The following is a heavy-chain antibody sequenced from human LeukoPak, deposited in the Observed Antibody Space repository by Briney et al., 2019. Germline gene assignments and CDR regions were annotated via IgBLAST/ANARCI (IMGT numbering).Heavy chain of an antibody. CDR2: INPNSGGT. CDR3: ARGRRTTVTTSGHWYFDL. D-gene: IGHD4-17*01. Sequence: VSVKVSCKASGYTFTGYYMHWVRQAPGQGLEWMGWINPNSGGTNYAQKFQGWVTMTRDTSISTAYMELSRLRSDDTAVYYCARGRRTTVTTSGHWYFDLWGRGTLVTVSS. J-gene: IGHJ2*01. V-gene: IGHV1-2*04. CDR1: GYTFTGYY.